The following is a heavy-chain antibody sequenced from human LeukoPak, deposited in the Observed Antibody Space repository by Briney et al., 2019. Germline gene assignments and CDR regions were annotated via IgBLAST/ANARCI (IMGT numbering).Heavy chain of an antibody. CDR2: IYSGDSET. J-gene: IGHJ4*01. CDR3: ARQWEAAREVDY. Sequence: GESLKISCKGSGYSFTSYWIGWVRQMPGKGLEWMGIIYSGDSETTHSPSFQGQVTFSADRSISTAYLQWSSLKASDTAMYYCARQWEAAREVDYWGHRTPVTVSS. D-gene: IGHD6-6*01. CDR1: GYSFTSYW. V-gene: IGHV5-51*01.